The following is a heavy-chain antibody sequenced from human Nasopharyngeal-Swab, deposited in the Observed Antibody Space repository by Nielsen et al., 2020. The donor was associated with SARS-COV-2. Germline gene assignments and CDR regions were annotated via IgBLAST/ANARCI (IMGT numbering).Heavy chain of an antibody. Sequence: GESLKISCAASGFTFSSYAMSWGRQAPGKGLEWVSAISGSGGSTYYADSVKGRFTISRDNSKNTLFLQMNSLRAEDTAVYYCAKEGGSSWYEVDHWGQGTLVTVSS. CDR1: GFTFSSYA. D-gene: IGHD6-13*01. J-gene: IGHJ4*02. CDR2: ISGSGGST. CDR3: AKEGGSSWYEVDH. V-gene: IGHV3-23*01.